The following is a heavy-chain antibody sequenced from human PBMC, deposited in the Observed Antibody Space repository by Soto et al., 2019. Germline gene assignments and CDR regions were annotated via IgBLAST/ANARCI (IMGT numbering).Heavy chain of an antibody. CDR3: ARESKYDTSGYPPWFAP. Sequence: QVQLQESGPGLVKPSQTLSLPCTVSVASISSGGYYWSWIRQHPGEGLEWIGYIYYSGSTSYNPSLKSRVTISVDTSKNQFSLKLSSVTAADTAVYYCARESKYDTSGYPPWFAPWGQGTLVTVSS. J-gene: IGHJ5*02. CDR2: IYYSGST. CDR1: VASISSGGYY. V-gene: IGHV4-31*03. D-gene: IGHD3-22*01.